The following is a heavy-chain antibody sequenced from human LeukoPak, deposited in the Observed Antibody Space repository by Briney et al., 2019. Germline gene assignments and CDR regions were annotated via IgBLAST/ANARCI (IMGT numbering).Heavy chain of an antibody. Sequence: PGGSLRLSCAASGFTFSSYGMHWVRQAPGEGLEWVSLIWYDGSNKDYADSVKGRFTISRDNSKNTLYLQMNSLRAEDTAVYYCARDRSTGTWYKGYFDYWGQGTLVTVSS. J-gene: IGHJ4*02. D-gene: IGHD6-13*01. CDR1: GFTFSSYG. V-gene: IGHV3-33*01. CDR3: ARDRSTGTWYKGYFDY. CDR2: IWYDGSNK.